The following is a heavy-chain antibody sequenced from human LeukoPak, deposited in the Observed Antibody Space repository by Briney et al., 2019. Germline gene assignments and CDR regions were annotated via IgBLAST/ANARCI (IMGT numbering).Heavy chain of an antibody. D-gene: IGHD3-10*01. CDR3: ARAFPYYGSEVADYYYGMDV. CDR1: GGTFSSYA. Sequence: ASVKVSCKASGGTFSSYAISWVRQAPGQGLEWMGGIIPIFGTANYAQKFQGRVTITADESTSTAYMELSSLRSEDTAVYYCARAFPYYGSEVADYYYGMDVWGQGTTVTVSS. V-gene: IGHV1-69*13. J-gene: IGHJ6*02. CDR2: IIPIFGTA.